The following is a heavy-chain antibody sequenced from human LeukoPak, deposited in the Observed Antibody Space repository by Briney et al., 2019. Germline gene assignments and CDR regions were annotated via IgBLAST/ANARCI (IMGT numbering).Heavy chain of an antibody. D-gene: IGHD3-3*01. Sequence: GASVKVSCKASGYSFTDYYMHWVRQARGQGLEWMGWINPDSGATYAQKFQGRVTMTRDTSISTVYMDLTRLRSDDTAVYYCARDSISGFLDYWGQGNLVTVSS. CDR1: GYSFTDYY. CDR3: ARDSISGFLDY. J-gene: IGHJ4*02. V-gene: IGHV1-2*02. CDR2: INPDSGAT.